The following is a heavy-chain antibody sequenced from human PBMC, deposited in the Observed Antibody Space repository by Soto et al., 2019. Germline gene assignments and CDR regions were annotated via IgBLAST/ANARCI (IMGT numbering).Heavy chain of an antibody. J-gene: IGHJ4*02. CDR3: ATSLPLYDFWGGYYPDY. CDR1: GFTFSSYA. D-gene: IGHD3-3*01. CDR2: ISGSGGST. V-gene: IGHV3-23*01. Sequence: EVQLLESGGGLVQPGGSLRLSCAASGFTFSSYAMSWVRQAPGKGLEWVSAISGSGGSTYYADSVKGRFTISRDNSKNTLYLQMNSLRAEDTAVYYWATSLPLYDFWGGYYPDYWGQGTLVTVSS.